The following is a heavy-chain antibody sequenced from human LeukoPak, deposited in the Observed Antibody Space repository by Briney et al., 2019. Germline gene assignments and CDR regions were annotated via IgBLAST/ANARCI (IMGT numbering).Heavy chain of an antibody. Sequence: GGSLRLSCAASGFTVSSNYMSWVRQAPGKGLEWVSVIYSGGSTYYADSVKGRFTISRDNSKNTLYLQMNSLRAEDTAVYYCASHYYDSSGSFWGQGTLVTVSP. J-gene: IGHJ4*02. CDR3: ASHYYDSSGSF. V-gene: IGHV3-66*04. D-gene: IGHD3-22*01. CDR2: IYSGGST. CDR1: GFTVSSNY.